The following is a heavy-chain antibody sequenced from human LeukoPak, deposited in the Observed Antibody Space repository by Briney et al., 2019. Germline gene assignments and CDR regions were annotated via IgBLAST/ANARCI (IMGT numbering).Heavy chain of an antibody. Sequence: SETLSLTCTVSGGSISSYYWSWIRQPPGKGLEWIGYIYYSGSTNYNPSLKSRVTISVDTSKNQFSLKLSSVTAADTAEYYCAGTTMIVVTWGQGTLVTVSS. D-gene: IGHD3-22*01. J-gene: IGHJ5*02. CDR1: GGSISSYY. CDR2: IYYSGST. CDR3: AGTTMIVVT. V-gene: IGHV4-59*12.